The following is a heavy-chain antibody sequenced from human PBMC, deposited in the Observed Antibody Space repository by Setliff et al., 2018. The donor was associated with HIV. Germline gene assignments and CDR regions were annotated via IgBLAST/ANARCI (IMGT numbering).Heavy chain of an antibody. CDR1: GYTFTTYY. V-gene: IGHV1-46*01. CDR2: INPSGGTT. J-gene: IGHJ5*02. D-gene: IGHD2-8*01. Sequence: ASVKVSCKTSGYTFTTYYMHLVRQAPGQGLEWMGIINPSGGTTTYAQKFQGRVTMTRDTSTSTVYLELSSLRSEDTAVYYCAREVSTIGARRGAYDPWGQGTLVTVPQ. CDR3: AREVSTIGARRGAYDP.